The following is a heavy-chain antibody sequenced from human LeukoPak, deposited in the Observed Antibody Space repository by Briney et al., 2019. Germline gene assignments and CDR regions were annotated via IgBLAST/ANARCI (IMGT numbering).Heavy chain of an antibody. CDR2: ISGSGGST. Sequence: QPGGSLRLSCAAFGFTFSSYAMSWVRQAPGKGLEWVSAISGSGGSTYYADSVKGRFTISRDNSKNTLYLQMNSLRAEDTAVYYCAKEKPATGLPRGPFDYWGQGTLVTVSS. V-gene: IGHV3-23*01. CDR3: AKEKPATGLPRGPFDY. D-gene: IGHD2-15*01. CDR1: GFTFSSYA. J-gene: IGHJ4*02.